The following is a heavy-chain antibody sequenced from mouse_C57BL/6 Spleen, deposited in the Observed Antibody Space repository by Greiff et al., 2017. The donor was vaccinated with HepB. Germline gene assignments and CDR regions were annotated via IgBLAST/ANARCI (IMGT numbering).Heavy chain of an antibody. Sequence: EVQLQQSGPELVKPGASVKISCKASGYTFTDYYMNWVKQSHGKSLEWIGDINPNNGGTSYNQKFKGKATLTVDKSSSTAYMELRSLTSEDSAVYYCARNYDYDRSAMDYWGQGTSVTVSS. CDR1: GYTFTDYY. D-gene: IGHD2-4*01. CDR2: INPNNGGT. CDR3: ARNYDYDRSAMDY. J-gene: IGHJ4*01. V-gene: IGHV1-26*01.